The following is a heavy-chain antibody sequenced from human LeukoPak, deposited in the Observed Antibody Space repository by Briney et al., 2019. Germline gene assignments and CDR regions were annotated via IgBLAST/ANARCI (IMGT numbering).Heavy chain of an antibody. Sequence: AETLSLTCTVSSDSINTNSWSWVRQPPGKGLEWIGYIYYSGTNNYNPSLKSRVTISVDTSKNQFSLRLSSVTAADTAVYYCARAQIASKVDYWGQGTLVTVSS. D-gene: IGHD2-15*01. V-gene: IGHV4-59*01. CDR1: SDSINTNS. J-gene: IGHJ4*02. CDR2: IYYSGTN. CDR3: ARAQIASKVDY.